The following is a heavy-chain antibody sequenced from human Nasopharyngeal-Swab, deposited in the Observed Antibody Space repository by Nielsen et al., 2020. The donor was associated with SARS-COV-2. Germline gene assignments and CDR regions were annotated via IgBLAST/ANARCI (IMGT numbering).Heavy chain of an antibody. D-gene: IGHD3-22*01. CDR3: ARDGGYYYDSSGNYAEYFQH. J-gene: IGHJ1*01. Sequence: WIRQPPGKGLEWIGRIYTRGSTNYNPSLKSRVTISVDTSKNQFSLKLSSVTAADTAVYYCARDGGYYYDSSGNYAEYFQHWGQGALVTVSS. V-gene: IGHV4-61*02. CDR2: IYTRGST.